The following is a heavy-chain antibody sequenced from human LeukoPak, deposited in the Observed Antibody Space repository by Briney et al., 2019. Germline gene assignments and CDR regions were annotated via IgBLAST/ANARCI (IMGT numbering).Heavy chain of an antibody. V-gene: IGHV1-3*03. Sequence: ASVKVSCKASGYTFTSYAMRWVRQAPGQRLEWMGWINAGNGNTKYSQEFQGRVTITRDTSASTAYMELSSLRSEDTAVYYCARGDSSGWTYAFDIWGQGTMVTVSS. D-gene: IGHD6-19*01. CDR1: GYTFTSYA. J-gene: IGHJ3*02. CDR3: ARGDSSGWTYAFDI. CDR2: INAGNGNT.